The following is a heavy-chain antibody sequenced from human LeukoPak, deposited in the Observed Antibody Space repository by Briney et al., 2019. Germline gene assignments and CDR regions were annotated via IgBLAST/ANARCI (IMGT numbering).Heavy chain of an antibody. Sequence: GGSLRLSCEASGFTFSAYAMTWVRQAPGKGLVWVSRINSDGSSTTYADSLKGRFTVSRDNAKNTLYLQMNSLRADDTAVYYCARAPFSSGWMGPGSWGQGTLVTVSS. D-gene: IGHD6-19*01. V-gene: IGHV3-74*01. J-gene: IGHJ5*02. CDR2: INSDGSST. CDR1: GFTFSAYA. CDR3: ARAPFSSGWMGPGS.